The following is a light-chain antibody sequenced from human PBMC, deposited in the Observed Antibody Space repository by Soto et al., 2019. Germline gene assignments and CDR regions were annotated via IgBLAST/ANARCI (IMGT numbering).Light chain of an antibody. CDR1: QNIRSNY. CDR3: QQYNSYSRT. Sequence: DIVLRHSQGTLSLSPCQRATLSSSASQNIRSNYIAWFQQKPGQPPRLLIYGAINRATGIPARFSGSGSGTEFTLTISSLQPDDFATYYCQQYNSYSRTFGQGTKVDI. V-gene: IGKV3-20*01. CDR2: GAI. J-gene: IGKJ1*01.